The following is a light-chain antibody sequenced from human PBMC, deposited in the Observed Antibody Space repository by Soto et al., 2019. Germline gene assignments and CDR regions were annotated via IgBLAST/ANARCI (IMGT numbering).Light chain of an antibody. CDR2: GAS. CDR3: QQYGSSLWK. Sequence: EIVLTQSPGTLSLSPGERGTLSCRASQSVSISYLAWYQQKPGQAPRLLIYGASNRATGIPDRFSGSGSGTDFTLTISRLEPEDFAVYYCQQYGSSLWKFGQGTKVDIK. J-gene: IGKJ1*01. CDR1: QSVSISY. V-gene: IGKV3-20*01.